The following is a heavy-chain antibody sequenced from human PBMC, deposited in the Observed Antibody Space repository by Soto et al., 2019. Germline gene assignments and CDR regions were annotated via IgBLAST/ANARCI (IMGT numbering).Heavy chain of an antibody. CDR3: AKGRLRWGYYFDY. CDR1: GFTFSSYA. J-gene: IGHJ4*02. Sequence: EVQLLESGGGLVQPGGSLRLSCAASGFTFSSYAMSWVRQAPGKGLEWVSAISGSGGSTYYADSVKGRFTISRDNSKNTRYLQMNSLRAEDTAVYYCAKGRLRWGYYFDYWGQGTLVTVSS. D-gene: IGHD4-17*01. CDR2: ISGSGGST. V-gene: IGHV3-23*01.